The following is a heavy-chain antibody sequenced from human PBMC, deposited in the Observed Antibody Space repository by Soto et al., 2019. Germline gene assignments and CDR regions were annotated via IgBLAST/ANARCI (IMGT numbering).Heavy chain of an antibody. J-gene: IGHJ4*01. D-gene: IGHD3-22*01. CDR2: IFHGGGT. V-gene: IGHV4-34*12. CDR1: GESFSGYY. CDR3: ARPHYDSNTFYSFFDY. Sequence: QVQLQQWGAGLLKPSETLSLTCDVSGESFSGYYWSWIRQPPGKGLEWIGQIFHGGGTNYSPSLKSRVTISVDTSKNQFSLELTSVTAADTAVYYCARPHYDSNTFYSFFDYWGHGTLVTVSS.